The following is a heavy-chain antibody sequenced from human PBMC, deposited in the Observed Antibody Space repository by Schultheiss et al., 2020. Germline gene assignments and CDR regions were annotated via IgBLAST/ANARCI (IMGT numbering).Heavy chain of an antibody. CDR3: ARISCSGGSCYGFDP. V-gene: IGHV2-70*04. CDR2: IDWDDDK. D-gene: IGHD2-15*01. J-gene: IGHJ5*02. CDR1: GFSLSTSGMR. Sequence: SGPTLVKPTQTLTLTCTFSGFSLSTSGMRASWIRQPPGKALEWLARIDWDDDKRYSPSLKSRLTITKDTSKNQVVLTMTNMDPVDTATFYCARISCSGGSCYGFDPWGQGTLVTVSS.